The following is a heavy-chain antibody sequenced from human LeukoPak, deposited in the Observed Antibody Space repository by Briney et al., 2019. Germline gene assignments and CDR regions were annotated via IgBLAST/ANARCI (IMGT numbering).Heavy chain of an antibody. Sequence: PSETLSLTCTVSGASISSSSYYWGWIRQPPGKGLEWIGSIYYSGSTYYNPSLKSRVTISVDTSKNQFSLKLSSVTAADTAVYYCARNVVPAASIYYYYYMDVWGKGTTVTVSS. CDR3: ARNVVPAASIYYYYYMDV. D-gene: IGHD2-2*01. CDR1: GASISSSSYY. CDR2: IYYSGST. J-gene: IGHJ6*03. V-gene: IGHV4-39*01.